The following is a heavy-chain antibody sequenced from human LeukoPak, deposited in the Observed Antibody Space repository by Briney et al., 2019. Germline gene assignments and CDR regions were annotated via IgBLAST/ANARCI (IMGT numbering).Heavy chain of an antibody. Sequence: SETLSLTCTVSGGSISSYYWSWIRPPPGKGLEWIGYIYYSGSTNYNPSLKSRVTISVDTSKNQFSLKLTSVTAADTAVYYCAKKTGQGYTHPLIYYYYYMDVWGKGTTVTVSS. CDR2: IYYSGST. J-gene: IGHJ6*03. CDR1: GGSISSYY. D-gene: IGHD5-18*01. CDR3: AKKTGQGYTHPLIYYYYYMDV. V-gene: IGHV4-59*12.